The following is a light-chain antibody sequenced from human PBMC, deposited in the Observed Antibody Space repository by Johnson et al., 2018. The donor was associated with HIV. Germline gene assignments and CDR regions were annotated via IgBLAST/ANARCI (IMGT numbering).Light chain of an antibody. Sequence: QSVLTQPPSVSAAPGQKVTISGSGSSSNIGGHYVSWYQHLPGTAPKLLIYDNNKRPSGIPDRFSGSKSGTSAALGITGLQTGDEADYYCGTWDSSRSSGLYVFGTGTEVTVL. V-gene: IGLV1-51*01. CDR2: DNN. CDR1: SSNIGGHY. J-gene: IGLJ1*01. CDR3: GTWDSSRSSGLYV.